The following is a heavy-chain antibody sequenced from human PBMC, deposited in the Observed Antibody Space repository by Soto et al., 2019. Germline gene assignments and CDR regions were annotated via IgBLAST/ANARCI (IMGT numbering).Heavy chain of an antibody. Sequence: QVQLVQSGAEVKKPGSSVKVSCKASGYTFTGYYMHWVRQAPGQGLEWMGWINPNSGGTNYAQKFQGWVTMTRDTSISTAYMELSRLRSDDTAVYYCARGRGNWNYYYGMDVWGQGTTVTVSS. V-gene: IGHV1-2*04. J-gene: IGHJ6*02. CDR3: ARGRGNWNYYYGMDV. CDR1: GYTFTGYY. D-gene: IGHD1-20*01. CDR2: INPNSGGT.